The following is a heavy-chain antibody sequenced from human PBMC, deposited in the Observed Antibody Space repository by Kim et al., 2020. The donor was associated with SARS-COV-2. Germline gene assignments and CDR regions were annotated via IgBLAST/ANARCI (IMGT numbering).Heavy chain of an antibody. J-gene: IGHJ4*02. V-gene: IGHV3-48*02. D-gene: IGHD6-6*01. CDR2: ISSSGNSK. CDR3: AKEGRSSSAGY. Sequence: GGSLRLSCAVSGFTFSSSDMNWVRQAPGKGLEWLSYISSSGNSKYYADSVKGRFTISRDNAKNSLYLQMTSLRDDDTAVYYSAKEGRSSSAGYWGQGTLVTVSS. CDR1: GFTFSSSD.